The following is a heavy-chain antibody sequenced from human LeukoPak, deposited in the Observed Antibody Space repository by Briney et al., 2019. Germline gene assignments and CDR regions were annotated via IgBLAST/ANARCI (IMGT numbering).Heavy chain of an antibody. D-gene: IGHD2-2*01. J-gene: IGHJ4*02. V-gene: IGHV3-9*01. CDR1: GFTFDDYA. CDR3: ARDPTYCSSTSCSL. Sequence: GGSLRLSCAASGFTFDDYAMHRVRQAPGKGLEWVSGFSWNSGSIGYADSVKGRFTISRDNAKNSLYLQMNSLRAEDTALYYCARDPTYCSSTSCSLWGQGTLVTVSS. CDR2: FSWNSGSI.